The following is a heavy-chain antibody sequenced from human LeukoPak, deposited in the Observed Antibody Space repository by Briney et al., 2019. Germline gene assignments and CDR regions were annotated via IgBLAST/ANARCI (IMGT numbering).Heavy chain of an antibody. Sequence: PSETLSLTCTVSGGSISSYYWSWIRQPAGKGLEWIGRIYTSGSTNYNPSLKSRATMSVDTSRNQFSVKLRSVTAADTAVYYCARETPAAGNWYDPWGQGTLVTVSS. D-gene: IGHD2-2*01. J-gene: IGHJ5*02. CDR3: ARETPAAGNWYDP. V-gene: IGHV4-4*07. CDR2: IYTSGST. CDR1: GGSISSYY.